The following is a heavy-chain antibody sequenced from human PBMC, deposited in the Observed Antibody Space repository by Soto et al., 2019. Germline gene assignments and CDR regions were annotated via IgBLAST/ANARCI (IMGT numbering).Heavy chain of an antibody. CDR3: AKDAPGYCSGGSCFDQ. V-gene: IGHV3-23*01. CDR2: ISGSGGST. Sequence: PGGSLRLSCAASGFTFSSYAMSWVRQAPGKGLEWVSAISGSGGSTYYADSVKGRFTISRDNSKNTLYLQMNSLRAEDTAVYYCAKDAPGYCSGGSCFDQWGQGTLVTVSS. D-gene: IGHD2-15*01. CDR1: GFTFSSYA. J-gene: IGHJ5*02.